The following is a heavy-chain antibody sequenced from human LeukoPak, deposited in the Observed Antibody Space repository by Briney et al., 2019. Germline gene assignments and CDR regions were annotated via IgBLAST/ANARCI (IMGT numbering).Heavy chain of an antibody. V-gene: IGHV4-38-2*01. Sequence: SETLSLTCAVSGYSISRAYYWGWIRQPPGKGLEWIGSIYHNGYAYYNPSLKSRVTISVATSKNQFSLKLSSVTAADTAVYYCARLWSGGEGYWGQGTLVTVSS. CDR2: IYHNGYA. CDR1: GYSISRAYY. J-gene: IGHJ4*02. D-gene: IGHD4-17*01. CDR3: ARLWSGGEGY.